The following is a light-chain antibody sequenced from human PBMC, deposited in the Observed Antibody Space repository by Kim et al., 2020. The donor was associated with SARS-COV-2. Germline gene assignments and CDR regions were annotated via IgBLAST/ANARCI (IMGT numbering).Light chain of an antibody. Sequence: SASVVDRVTITCRASQFISTWLAWYQQKPGKAPKLLVYQASTLESGVPSRFSGSGSGTDFSLTIDSLQPDDFATYYCQHYNSYPYTFGQGTKVEI. V-gene: IGKV1-5*01. CDR3: QHYNSYPYT. CDR1: QFISTW. CDR2: QAS. J-gene: IGKJ2*01.